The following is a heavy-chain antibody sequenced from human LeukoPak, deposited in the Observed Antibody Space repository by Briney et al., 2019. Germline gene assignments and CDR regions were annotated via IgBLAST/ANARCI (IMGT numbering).Heavy chain of an antibody. CDR2: INPNSGGT. CDR1: GYTFTGYY. CDR3: ARGLSATVTTGRMDYYYYYMDV. V-gene: IGHV1-2*02. Sequence: ASVKVSCKASGYTFTGYYMHWVRQAPGQGLEWMGWINPNSGGTNYAQKFQGRVTMTRDTSISTAYMELSRLRSDDTAVYYCARGLSATVTTGRMDYYYYYMDVWGKGTTVTVSS. D-gene: IGHD4-17*01. J-gene: IGHJ6*03.